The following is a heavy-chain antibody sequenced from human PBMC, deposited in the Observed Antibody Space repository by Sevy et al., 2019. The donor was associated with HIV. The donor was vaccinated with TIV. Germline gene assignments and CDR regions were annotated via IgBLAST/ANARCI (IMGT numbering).Heavy chain of an antibody. Sequence: GGSLRRSCAASGFSVSRNHINWVRQAPGKGQEWISVIYSDGNTQYADSVMGRFTISRDTSNNTVYLHVSSLRADETAVYYCARRLSSAWYIDFWGQGTLVTVSS. J-gene: IGHJ4*02. CDR3: ARRLSSAWYIDF. CDR2: IYSDGNT. CDR1: GFSVSRNH. D-gene: IGHD6-19*01. V-gene: IGHV3-53*01.